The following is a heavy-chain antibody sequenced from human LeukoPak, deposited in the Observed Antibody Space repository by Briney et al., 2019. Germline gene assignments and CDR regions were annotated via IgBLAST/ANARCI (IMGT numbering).Heavy chain of an antibody. D-gene: IGHD1-1*01. CDR3: ARGPIGMTTG. J-gene: IGHJ4*02. Sequence: SETLSLTCTVSGGSISSYYWSWIRQPPGKGLEWIGYIYYSGSTNYNPSLKSRVTISVDTSKNQFSLKLSSVTAADPAVYYCARGPIGMTTGWGQGTLVTVSS. V-gene: IGHV4-59*01. CDR2: IYYSGST. CDR1: GGSISSYY.